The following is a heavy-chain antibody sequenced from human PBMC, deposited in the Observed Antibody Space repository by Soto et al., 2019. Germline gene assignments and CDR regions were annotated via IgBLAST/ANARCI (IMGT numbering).Heavy chain of an antibody. J-gene: IGHJ4*02. Sequence: QVQLVQSGAEEKKPGASVKVSCKASGYTFTSYAMHWVRQAPGQRLEWMGRINAGNGNTKYSQKFQGRVTITRDTAASTAYLAPSSLRSEDRAVYYCARSIVVVTALGYWGQARLVTVAS. CDR1: GYTFTSYA. V-gene: IGHV1-3*05. CDR2: INAGNGNT. D-gene: IGHD2-21*02. CDR3: ARSIVVVTALGY.